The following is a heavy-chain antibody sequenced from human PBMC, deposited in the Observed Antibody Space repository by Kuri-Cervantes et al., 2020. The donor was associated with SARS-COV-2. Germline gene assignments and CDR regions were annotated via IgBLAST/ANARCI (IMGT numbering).Heavy chain of an antibody. D-gene: IGHD3-10*01. J-gene: IGHJ5*02. CDR1: GSTFSGSA. Sequence: SVKVSCKASGSTFSGSAIQWVRQARGQRLEWIGWIVVGSGNTDYAREFQERVTITRDMSTTTVYMELSGLRSDDTAMYYCATFYYRSINNWSDPWGQGTQVTVSS. V-gene: IGHV1-58*02. CDR2: IVVGSGNT. CDR3: ATFYYRSINNWSDP.